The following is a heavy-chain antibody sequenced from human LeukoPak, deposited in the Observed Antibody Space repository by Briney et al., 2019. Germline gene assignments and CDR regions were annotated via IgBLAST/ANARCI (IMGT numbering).Heavy chain of an antibody. Sequence: PGGSLRLSCAASGLSFDSYGMNWVRQAPGKGLECVSVIYSGGSTYYADSVKGRFTVSRDNSKNTLYLQMNSLRAEDTAMYYCARGLGYCTSTTCLLPFDYWGQGTLVTVSS. J-gene: IGHJ4*02. CDR1: GLSFDSYG. V-gene: IGHV3-53*01. D-gene: IGHD2-2*01. CDR2: IYSGGST. CDR3: ARGLGYCTSTTCLLPFDY.